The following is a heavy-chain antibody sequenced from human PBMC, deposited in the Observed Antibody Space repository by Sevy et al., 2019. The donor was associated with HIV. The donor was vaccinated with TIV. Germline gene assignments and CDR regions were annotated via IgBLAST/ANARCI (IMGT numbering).Heavy chain of an antibody. J-gene: IGHJ4*02. CDR1: GFTFSSYA. V-gene: IGHV3-23*01. D-gene: IGHD6-13*01. Sequence: GGSLRLSCAASGFTFSSYAMSWVRQAPGKGLEWVSAISGSGGRTYYADSVKGRFTISRDNSKNTLYLQMNSLRAEDTAVYYCAKSYSSSGVTFDYWGQGTLVTVSS. CDR2: ISGSGGRT. CDR3: AKSYSSSGVTFDY.